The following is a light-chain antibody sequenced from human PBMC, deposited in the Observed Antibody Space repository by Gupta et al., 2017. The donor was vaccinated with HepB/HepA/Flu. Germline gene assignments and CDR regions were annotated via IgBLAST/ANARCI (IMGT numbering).Light chain of an antibody. CDR3: CSYAGPFSWV. CDR2: EVN. Sequence: QSALTQSASVSGSPGQSITISCTGTSSDVGSHNLVSWYQQHPGKAPKLIIYEVNKWPSGVSNRFSGSKSGNTASLTISGLQAEEEADYYCCSYAGPFSWVFGGGTKLTVL. V-gene: IGLV2-23*02. CDR1: SSDVGSHNL. J-gene: IGLJ3*02.